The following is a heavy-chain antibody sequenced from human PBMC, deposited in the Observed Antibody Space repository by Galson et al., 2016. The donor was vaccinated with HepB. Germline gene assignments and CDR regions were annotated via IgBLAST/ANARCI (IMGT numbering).Heavy chain of an antibody. CDR3: ARGPTVTFSGGPTWFDL. CDR1: GFAVDSDY. CDR2: IYSGGRK. D-gene: IGHD2-21*02. Sequence: SLRLSCAVSGFAVDSDYMNWSRQAPGQGLEWISVIYSGGRKTSGGSGKGRFTISRDRSKNKLSLQMNSLRAEDTGVCYGARGPTVTFSGGPTWFDLWGQGTVVTVSS. V-gene: IGHV3-53*01. J-gene: IGHJ5*02.